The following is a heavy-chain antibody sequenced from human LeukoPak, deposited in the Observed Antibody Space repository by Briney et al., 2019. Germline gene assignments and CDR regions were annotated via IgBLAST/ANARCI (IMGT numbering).Heavy chain of an antibody. V-gene: IGHV3-15*01. CDR3: TSESAGSHVI. D-gene: IGHD1-26*01. Sequence: GESLRLSCVASGFTFSNAWMNWVRQAPGKGLEWVGLSKSKSDGGTIDHAAPVKGRFTISRDDSKNALYLQMNSLRTEDTAVYYCTSESAGSHVIWGLGTVVTVSS. J-gene: IGHJ3*02. CDR2: SKSKSDGGTI. CDR1: GFTFSNAW.